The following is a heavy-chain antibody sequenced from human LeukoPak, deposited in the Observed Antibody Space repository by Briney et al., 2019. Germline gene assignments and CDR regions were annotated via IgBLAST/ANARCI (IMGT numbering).Heavy chain of an antibody. J-gene: IGHJ4*02. V-gene: IGHV4-39*07. CDR1: GGPISSSNYY. Sequence: SETLSLTCTVSGGPISSSNYYWGWIRQPPGKGLEWIGSIYYSGSTYYNPSLKSRVTISVDTSENQFSLRLSSVTAADTAVYYCARGGRYSSGWPFDSWGQGTLVTVSS. D-gene: IGHD5-18*01. CDR3: ARGGRYSSGWPFDS. CDR2: IYYSGST.